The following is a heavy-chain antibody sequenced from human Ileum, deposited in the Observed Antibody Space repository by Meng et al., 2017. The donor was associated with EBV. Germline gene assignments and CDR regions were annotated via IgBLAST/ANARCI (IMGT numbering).Heavy chain of an antibody. D-gene: IGHD5-24*01. CDR1: GGSVSIGSYS. Sequence: QGQLQEPAPGLGQPSDTLSRTGTVSGGSVSIGSYSWSWIRQPPGKGLEWIGYIHYTGSSNYNPSLKSRVTISVDTSKNQFSLRLSSVTAADTAVYYCARDRGGYNVIDYWGQGTLVTVSS. V-gene: IGHV4-61*01. CDR2: IHYTGSS. J-gene: IGHJ4*02. CDR3: ARDRGGYNVIDY.